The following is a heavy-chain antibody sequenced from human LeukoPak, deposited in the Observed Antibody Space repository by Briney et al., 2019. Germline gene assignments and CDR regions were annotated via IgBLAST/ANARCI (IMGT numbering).Heavy chain of an antibody. CDR2: IYPGDCDT. Sequence: GEALQISCKGAGGGFTSYWIGWGRRMPGKGGEGMGIIYPGDCDTKYSPSFKGRVTISADKSMNNAYLKWRSVKAADTAVYYCATLRYDFWSGYYTDYYYYYMDVWGKGTTVTVSS. V-gene: IGHV5-51*01. J-gene: IGHJ6*03. CDR3: ATLRYDFWSGYYTDYYYYYMDV. CDR1: GGGFTSYW. D-gene: IGHD3-3*01.